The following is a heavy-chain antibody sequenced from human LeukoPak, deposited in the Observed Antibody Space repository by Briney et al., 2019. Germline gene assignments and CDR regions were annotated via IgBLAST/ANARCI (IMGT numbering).Heavy chain of an antibody. J-gene: IGHJ4*02. D-gene: IGHD6-13*01. Sequence: GGSLRLSCAASGFTFSNYEMTWVRQAPGKGLEWVSYISSSGSTIYYADSVKGRFTISRDNAKNSLYLQMNSLRAEDTAVYYCARDAVSLAAAGTSDYWGQGSLVTVSS. CDR2: ISSSGSTI. V-gene: IGHV3-48*03. CDR1: GFTFSNYE. CDR3: ARDAVSLAAAGTSDY.